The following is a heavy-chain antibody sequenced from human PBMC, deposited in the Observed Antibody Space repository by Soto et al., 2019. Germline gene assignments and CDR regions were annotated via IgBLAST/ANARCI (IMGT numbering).Heavy chain of an antibody. Sequence: QVQLVQSGAEVKKPGASVKVSCKASGYTFTSYGITWVRQAPGHGLEWMGRISAYNGNTNYAHKLQGRVTMTTDTSTSTAYMELRSLGSDDTAVYYCARDRGAYGMDVWGQGTTVTVSS. V-gene: IGHV1-18*01. J-gene: IGHJ6*02. CDR1: GYTFTSYG. CDR3: ARDRGAYGMDV. CDR2: ISAYNGNT.